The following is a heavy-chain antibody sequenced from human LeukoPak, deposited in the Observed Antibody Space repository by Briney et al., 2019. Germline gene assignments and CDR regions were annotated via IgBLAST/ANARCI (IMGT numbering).Heavy chain of an antibody. D-gene: IGHD4-11*01. V-gene: IGHV4-4*07. J-gene: IGHJ3*02. CDR2: IYTSGGT. Sequence: PSETLSLTCTVSGGSISSYYWSWIRQPAGKGLEWIGRIYTSGGTNYNPSLKSRVTMSVDTSKNQFSLKLSSVTAADTAVYYCARGIFPDYLPSAFDIWGQGTMVTVSS. CDR3: ARGIFPDYLPSAFDI. CDR1: GGSISSYY.